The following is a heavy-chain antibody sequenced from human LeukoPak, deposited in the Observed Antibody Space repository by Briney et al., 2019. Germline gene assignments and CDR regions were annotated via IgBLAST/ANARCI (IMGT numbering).Heavy chain of an antibody. D-gene: IGHD6-6*01. CDR3: ARRRMSGSSRRDFDY. CDR2: IYYSGST. V-gene: IGHV4-39*01. J-gene: IGHJ4*02. Sequence: SETLSLTCTVSGGSISSSSYYWGWIRQPPGKGLEWIGSIYYSGSTYYNPSLKSRATISVDTSKNQFSLKLSSVTAADTAVYYCARRRMSGSSRRDFDYWGQGTLVTVSS. CDR1: GGSISSSSYY.